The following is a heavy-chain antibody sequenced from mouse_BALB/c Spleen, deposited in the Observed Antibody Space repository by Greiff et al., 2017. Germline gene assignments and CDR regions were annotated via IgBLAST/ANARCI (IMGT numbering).Heavy chain of an antibody. V-gene: IGHV1S81*02. J-gene: IGHJ3*01. CDR2: INPSNGGT. CDR1: GYTFTSYY. D-gene: IGHD1-1*01. Sequence: QVQLQQSGAELVKPGASVKLSCKASGYTFTSYYMYWVKQRPGQGLEWIGEINPSNGGTNFNEKFKSKATLTVDKSSSTAYMQLSSLTSEDSAVYYCTTITTVVAPFAYWGQGTLVTVSA. CDR3: TTITTVVAPFAY.